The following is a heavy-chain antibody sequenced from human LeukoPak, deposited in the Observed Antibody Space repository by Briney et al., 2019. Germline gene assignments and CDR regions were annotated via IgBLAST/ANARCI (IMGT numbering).Heavy chain of an antibody. CDR3: AREARLEVRGVIITENYFDY. CDR1: GYTFTGYY. D-gene: IGHD3-10*01. J-gene: IGHJ4*02. Sequence: ASVKVSCKASGYTFTGYYMHWVRQAPGQGLEWMGWINPNSGGTNYAQKFQGRVTMTRDTSISTAYMELSRLRSDDTAVYYCAREARLEVRGVIITENYFDYWGQGTLVTVSS. CDR2: INPNSGGT. V-gene: IGHV1-2*02.